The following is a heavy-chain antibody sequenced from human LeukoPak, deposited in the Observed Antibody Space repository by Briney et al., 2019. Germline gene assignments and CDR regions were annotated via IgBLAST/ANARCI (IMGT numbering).Heavy chain of an antibody. CDR3: AVREIDAFDI. V-gene: IGHV3-21*01. CDR2: ISSSSSYI. Sequence: PGGALRLSCAGSGFTFSGDSLNWVRQAPGKGLEWVSSISSSSSYIYYADSVTGRFTISRDNAKNSLYPQMTSLRDEDTAVYYCAVREIDAFDIWGQGTMVTVSS. CDR1: GFTFSGDS. J-gene: IGHJ3*02.